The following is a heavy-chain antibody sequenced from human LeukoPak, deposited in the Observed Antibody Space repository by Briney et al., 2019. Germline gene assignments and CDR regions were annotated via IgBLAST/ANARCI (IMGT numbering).Heavy chain of an antibody. V-gene: IGHV1-2*02. CDR2: INPNSGGT. CDR3: ARDLRGYCSSTSCYPGGY. J-gene: IGHJ4*02. D-gene: IGHD2-2*01. Sequence: GASVKVSCKASGYTFTGYYMHWVRQAPGQGLEWMGWINPNSGGTNYAQKFQGRVTMTRDTSISTAYMELSRLRSDDTAVYYCARDLRGYCSSTSCYPGGYWGQGTLVTVSS. CDR1: GYTFTGYY.